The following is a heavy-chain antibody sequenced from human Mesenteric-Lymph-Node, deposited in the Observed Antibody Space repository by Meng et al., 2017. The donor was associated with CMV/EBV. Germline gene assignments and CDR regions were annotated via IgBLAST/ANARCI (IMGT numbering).Heavy chain of an antibody. CDR1: GFTFSTYS. CDR2: ISSSSSTI. Sequence: GESLKISCAASGFTFSTYSMNWVRQAPGKGLEWVSYISSSSSTIYYPDSVRGRFTISRDNAKNSLYLQMNSLRAEDTAVYYCVRGGSSNWYRRFYFDYWGQGTLVTVSS. CDR3: VRGGSSNWYRRFYFDY. D-gene: IGHD6-13*01. V-gene: IGHV3-48*04. J-gene: IGHJ4*02.